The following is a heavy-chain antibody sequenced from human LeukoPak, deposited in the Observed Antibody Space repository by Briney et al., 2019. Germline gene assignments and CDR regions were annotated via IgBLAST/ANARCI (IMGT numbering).Heavy chain of an antibody. CDR1: EFTFDNYA. CDR2: ISYDGSEK. J-gene: IGHJ6*03. V-gene: IGHV3-30-3*01. Sequence: GRSLRLSCAASEFTFDNYAMHWVRQAPGKGLEWMAFISYDGSEKYYADSVKGRFTISRDDSKSTLYLHMNSLRADDTAVYYCARDNSPMTTVSRTYYFFHLDVWGEGTTVTVSS. CDR3: ARDNSPMTTVSRTYYFFHLDV. D-gene: IGHD4-11*01.